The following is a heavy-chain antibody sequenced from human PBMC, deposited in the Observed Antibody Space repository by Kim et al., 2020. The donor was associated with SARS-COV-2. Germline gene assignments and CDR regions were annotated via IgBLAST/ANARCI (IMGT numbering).Heavy chain of an antibody. CDR1: GYTFTSYD. CDR2: MNPNSGNT. V-gene: IGHV1-8*01. J-gene: IGHJ6*03. Sequence: ASVKVSCKASGYTFTSYDINWVRQATGQGLEWMGWMNPNSGNTGYAQKFQGRVTMTRNTSISTAYMELSSLGSEDTAVYYCARRRSSSWTIYYYYYYMDVWGKGTTVTVSS. D-gene: IGHD6-13*01. CDR3: ARRRSSSWTIYYYYYYMDV.